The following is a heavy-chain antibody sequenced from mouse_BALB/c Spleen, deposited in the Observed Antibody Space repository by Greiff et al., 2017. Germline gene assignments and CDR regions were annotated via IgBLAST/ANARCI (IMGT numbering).Heavy chain of an antibody. Sequence: EVQGVESGGGLVQPGGSLKLSCAASGFTFSSYGMSWVRQTPDKRLELVATINSNGGSTYYPDSVKGRFTISRDNAKNTLYLQMSSLKSEDTAMYYCANRYRYGYYYAMDYWGQGTSVTVSS. CDR1: GFTFSSYG. J-gene: IGHJ4*01. CDR2: INSNGGST. CDR3: ANRYRYGYYYAMDY. D-gene: IGHD2-14*01. V-gene: IGHV5-6-3*01.